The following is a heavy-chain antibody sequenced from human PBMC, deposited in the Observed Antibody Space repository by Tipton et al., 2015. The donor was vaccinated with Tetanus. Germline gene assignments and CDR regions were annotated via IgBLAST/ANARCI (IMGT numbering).Heavy chain of an antibody. J-gene: IGHJ4*02. CDR3: ARGPRGSYYYSSGYTLHC. Sequence: TLSLTCAVSGGSISSSNWWSWVRQPPGKGLEWIGEIYHSGSTNYNPSLKSRVTISVDKSKNQFSLKLSSVTAADTAVYYCARGPRGSYYYSSGYTLHCWGQGTLVTVSS. CDR1: GGSISSSNW. CDR2: IYHSGST. D-gene: IGHD3-22*01. V-gene: IGHV4-4*02.